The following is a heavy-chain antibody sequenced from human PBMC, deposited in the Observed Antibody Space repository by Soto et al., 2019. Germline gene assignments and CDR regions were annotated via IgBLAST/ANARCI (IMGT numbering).Heavy chain of an antibody. CDR3: ARGASGNYYLDY. CDR1: TFNSYS. V-gene: IGHV3-21*01. J-gene: IGHJ4*02. Sequence: EVQLVESGGGLVKPGGSLRLSCSFTFNSYSLNWVRQAPGKGLEWVSSISSGSAYIKYADSVKGRFTISRDNAKNTLYLQMNSLRDEDTAVYYCARGASGNYYLDYWGQGALVTISS. CDR2: ISSGSAYI. D-gene: IGHD3-10*01.